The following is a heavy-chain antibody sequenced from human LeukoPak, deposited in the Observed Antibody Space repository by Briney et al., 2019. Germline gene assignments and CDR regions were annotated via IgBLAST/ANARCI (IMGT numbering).Heavy chain of an antibody. D-gene: IGHD5-12*01. V-gene: IGHV4-59*12. Sequence: NPSETLSLTCTVSGGSISSYYWSWIRQPPGKGLEWIGYIYHSGSTYYNPSLKSRVTISVDRSKNQFSLKLSSVTAADTAVYYCARKSGYDSFDYWGQGTLVTVSS. CDR3: ARKSGYDSFDY. CDR2: IYHSGST. J-gene: IGHJ4*02. CDR1: GGSISSYY.